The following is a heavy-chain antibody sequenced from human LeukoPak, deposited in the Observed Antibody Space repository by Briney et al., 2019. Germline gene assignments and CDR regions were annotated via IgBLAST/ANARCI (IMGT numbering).Heavy chain of an antibody. CDR3: ARVGSSWYSFDY. D-gene: IGHD6-13*01. CDR2: IRYDGSNK. CDR1: GFTFSTYG. Sequence: GGSLRLSCAASGFTFSTYGMHWVRQAPGKGLEWGTFIRYDGSNKYYADSVKGRFTISRDNAKNSLYLQMNSLRAEDTAVYYCARVGSSWYSFDYWGQGTLVTVSS. V-gene: IGHV3-30*02. J-gene: IGHJ4*02.